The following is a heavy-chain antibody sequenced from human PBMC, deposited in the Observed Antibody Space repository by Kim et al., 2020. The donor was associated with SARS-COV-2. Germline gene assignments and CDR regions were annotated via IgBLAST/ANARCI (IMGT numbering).Heavy chain of an antibody. J-gene: IGHJ6*02. Sequence: SVKGRFTISRDKSKNTLLLQMNSLRAEDTAVYYCARDPTTPVGGTLGMDVWGLGTTVTVSS. CDR3: ARDPTTPVGGTLGMDV. V-gene: IGHV3-30*07. D-gene: IGHD6-19*01.